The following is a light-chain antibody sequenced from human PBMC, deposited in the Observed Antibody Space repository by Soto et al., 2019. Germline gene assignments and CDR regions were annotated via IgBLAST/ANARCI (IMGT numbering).Light chain of an antibody. J-gene: IGKJ3*01. Sequence: EIVLTQSPGTLSLSPGERATLSCRASESVSNNYLAWYQQKPGQAPRLLIHGASSRATGIPDRFSGSGSGTDFTLTISRLEPEDFAVYYCQQSGSSITFGPGTKVDIK. CDR2: GAS. V-gene: IGKV3-20*01. CDR3: QQSGSSIT. CDR1: ESVSNNY.